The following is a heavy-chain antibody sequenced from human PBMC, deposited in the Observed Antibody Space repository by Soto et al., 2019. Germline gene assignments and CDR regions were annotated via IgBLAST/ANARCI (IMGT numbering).Heavy chain of an antibody. J-gene: IGHJ6*02. CDR2: IYYRGST. CDR3: APDLVDCAFEPVGQYYDMDV. D-gene: IGHD2-15*01. Sequence: PSETLSLTCSVSGGSIKSGDHYWSWIRQPPXKGLEWIGYIYYRGSTYYKPALKSRVIKSVPTSKVQSSMNLTSLTAEDMAVDFCAPDLVDCAFEPVGQYYDMDVWGQGTTVTVSS. V-gene: IGHV4-30-4*01. CDR1: GGSIKSGDHY.